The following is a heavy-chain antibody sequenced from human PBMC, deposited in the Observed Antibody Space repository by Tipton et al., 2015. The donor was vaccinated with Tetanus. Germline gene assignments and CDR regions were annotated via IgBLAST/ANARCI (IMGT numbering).Heavy chain of an antibody. Sequence: QLVQSGAEVKKPGASVKVSCKASGYTFTHYGVNWVRQAPGQGLEWMGWISPFNENVNYAEKFQGRLTMTTDRSTATVYMDLRSLRSDDPAVYYCARGRGLGPPGYFEHWGQGTLVTVSS. CDR3: ARGRGLGPPGYFEH. CDR1: GYTFTHYG. CDR2: ISPFNENV. J-gene: IGHJ5*02. V-gene: IGHV1-18*01. D-gene: IGHD3/OR15-3a*01.